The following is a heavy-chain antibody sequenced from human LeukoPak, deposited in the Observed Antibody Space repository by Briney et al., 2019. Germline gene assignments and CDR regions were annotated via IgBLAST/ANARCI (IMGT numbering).Heavy chain of an antibody. CDR3: ARGRSAMRMDV. Sequence: ASVKVSCKASGYTFTSYDINWVRQATGQGLEWMGWMNPSSGSTAYAQKFQGRVTITRDTSISTAYMELRTLRSEDTAVYYRARGRSAMRMDVWGKGTTVTVSS. CDR1: GYTFTSYD. J-gene: IGHJ6*04. D-gene: IGHD2-2*01. V-gene: IGHV1-8*03. CDR2: MNPSSGST.